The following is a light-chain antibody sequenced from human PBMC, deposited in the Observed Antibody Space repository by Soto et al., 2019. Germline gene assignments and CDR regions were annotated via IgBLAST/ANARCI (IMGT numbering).Light chain of an antibody. V-gene: IGKV2-30*01. CDR2: KVS. J-gene: IGKJ2*01. Sequence: DVVMTQSPLSLPVTLGQPASISCRSSQSLVYSDGNTYLNWFQQRPGQSPRRLIYKVSNRDSGVPDRFSGSGSGTDFTLKISRVEAKDVRVYYCMQGTHWPPMYTFGQRTKLEIK. CDR1: QSLVYSDGNTY. CDR3: MQGTHWPPMYT.